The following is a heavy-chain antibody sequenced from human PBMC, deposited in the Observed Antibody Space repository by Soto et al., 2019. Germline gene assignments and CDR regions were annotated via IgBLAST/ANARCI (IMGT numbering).Heavy chain of an antibody. CDR3: ASSVVVPSTMNYFDY. D-gene: IGHD2-15*01. J-gene: IGHJ4*02. V-gene: IGHV5-51*01. CDR2: IFPADSET. CDR1: GYSFSNYW. Sequence: GASLKISCEASGYSFSNYWIAWVRQMPGKGLEWVGIIFPADSETKYRPSFQGLVTISGDKSISTAYLQWSSLTSSDTAMYYCASSVVVPSTMNYFDYWGQGSLVTVSS.